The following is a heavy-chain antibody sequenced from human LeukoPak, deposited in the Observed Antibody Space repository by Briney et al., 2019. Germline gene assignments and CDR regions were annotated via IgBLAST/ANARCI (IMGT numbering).Heavy chain of an antibody. CDR2: IRSKAYGGTT. J-gene: IGHJ5*02. Sequence: PGGSLRLSCTASGFTFGDYAMSWVRQAPGKGLEWVGFIRSKAYGGTTEYAASVKGRFTISRDDSKSIAYLQMNSLKTEDTAVYYCTRDQYFGRWFDPWGQGTLVTVSS. V-gene: IGHV3-49*04. CDR3: TRDQYFGRWFDP. CDR1: GFTFGDYA. D-gene: IGHD3-9*01.